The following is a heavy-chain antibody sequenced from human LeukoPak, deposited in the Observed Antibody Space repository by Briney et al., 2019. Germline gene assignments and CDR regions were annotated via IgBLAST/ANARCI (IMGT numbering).Heavy chain of an antibody. V-gene: IGHV1-46*01. D-gene: IGHD2-2*01. Sequence: ASVKVSCKASGYTFTSYYMHWVRQAPGQGLEWMGIINPSGGSTSYAQKFQGRVTMTRDMPTSTVYMELSSLRSEDTAVYYCATGAMPKGFDYWGQGTLVTVSS. CDR1: GYTFTSYY. CDR3: ATGAMPKGFDY. J-gene: IGHJ4*02. CDR2: INPSGGST.